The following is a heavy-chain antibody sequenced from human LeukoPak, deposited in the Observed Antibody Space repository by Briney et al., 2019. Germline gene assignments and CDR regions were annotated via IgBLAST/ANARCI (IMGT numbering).Heavy chain of an antibody. CDR1: GFTFSSYS. Sequence: GGSLRLSCAASGFTFSSYSMNWVRQAPGKGLEWVSYISSSSSTIYYADSVKGRFTISRDNAKNSLYLQMNSLRAEDTAVYYCARDIDIVVVPAPGAFDIWGQGTMVTVSS. V-gene: IGHV3-48*04. J-gene: IGHJ3*02. D-gene: IGHD2-2*01. CDR2: ISSSSSTI. CDR3: ARDIDIVVVPAPGAFDI.